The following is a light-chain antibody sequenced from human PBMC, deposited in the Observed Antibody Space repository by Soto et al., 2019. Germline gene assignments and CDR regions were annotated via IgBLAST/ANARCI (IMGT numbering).Light chain of an antibody. CDR3: QQYNSYSLT. CDR2: GAF. Sequence: EIVLTQSPGTLSLSPGERATLSCRASQSVSSSYLAWYQQKPGQAPSLLIYGAFTRATGIPARFSGTGSGTDFTFTISSLQPEDSATYYCQQYNSYSLTFGGGTKVDI. J-gene: IGKJ4*01. V-gene: IGKV3-20*01. CDR1: QSVSSSY.